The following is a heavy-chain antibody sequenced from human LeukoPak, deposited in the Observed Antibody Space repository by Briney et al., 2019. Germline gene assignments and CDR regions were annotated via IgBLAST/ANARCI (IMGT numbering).Heavy chain of an antibody. CDR1: GFTVSSNY. D-gene: IGHD3-10*02. Sequence: GSLRLSCAASGFTVSSNYMSWVRQAPGKGLEWVSIIYSGGSTFYADSVKGRFTISRDNAKNSLYLQMNSLRAEDTAVYYCAELGITMIGGVWGKGTTVTISS. CDR3: AELGITMIGGV. J-gene: IGHJ6*04. CDR2: IYSGGST. V-gene: IGHV3-53*01.